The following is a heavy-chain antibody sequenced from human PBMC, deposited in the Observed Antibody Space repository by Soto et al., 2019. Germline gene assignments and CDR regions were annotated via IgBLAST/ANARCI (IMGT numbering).Heavy chain of an antibody. CDR3: AKDISIFGVVIRYYYGMDV. D-gene: IGHD3-3*02. V-gene: IGHV3-43*02. CDR2: ISGDGGST. CDR1: GFTFDDYA. J-gene: IGHJ6*02. Sequence: GESLKISCAASGFTFDDYAMHWVRQAPGKGLEWVSLISGDGGSTYYADSVKGRFTISRDNSKNSLYLQMNSLRTEDTALYYCAKDISIFGVVIRYYYGMDVWGQGTTVTVSS.